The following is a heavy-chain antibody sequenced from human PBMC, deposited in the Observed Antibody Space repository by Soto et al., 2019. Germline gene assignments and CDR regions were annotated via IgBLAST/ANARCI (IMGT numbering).Heavy chain of an antibody. CDR3: AKAVSLRATFDQ. V-gene: IGHV3-9*01. CDR2: ISWNSGSI. D-gene: IGHD4-17*01. J-gene: IGHJ4*02. CDR1: GFSFDDHA. Sequence: EVQLVESGGGLVQPGRSLRLSCAASGFSFDDHAMHWVRQVPGKGLEWVSGISWNSGSIDYADSVKGRFTISRDNAKNSLYLQMTSLRAEDTALDYCAKAVSLRATFDQWGQGTLVTVSS.